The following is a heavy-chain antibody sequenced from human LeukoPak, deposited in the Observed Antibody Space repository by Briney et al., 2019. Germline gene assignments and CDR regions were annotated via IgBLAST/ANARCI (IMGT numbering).Heavy chain of an antibody. V-gene: IGHV4-30-4*01. CDR3: ARKDIVVVPSRAEYFQH. Sequence: SQTLSLTCTVSGGSISSGDCYWSWIRQPPGKGLEWIGYIYYSGSTYYNPSLKSRVTISVDTSKNQFSLKLSSVTAADTAVYYCARKDIVVVPSRAEYFQHWGQGTLVTVSS. D-gene: IGHD2-2*01. J-gene: IGHJ1*01. CDR2: IYYSGST. CDR1: GGSISSGDCY.